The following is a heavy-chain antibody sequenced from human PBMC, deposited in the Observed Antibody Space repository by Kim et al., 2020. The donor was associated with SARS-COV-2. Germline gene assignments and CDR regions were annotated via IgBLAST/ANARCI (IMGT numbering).Heavy chain of an antibody. J-gene: IGHJ4*01. CDR3: ARLFYYPSTGYYTYFD. V-gene: IGHV4-39*01. Sequence: SETLSLTCTVPGGSITDSRYYWGWIRQPPGKGLQWIGSMYYTGSFYYNPALKSRVTISVDTSKDQFSLRLTSVTAAATAAYYCARLFYYPSTGYYTYFD. CDR1: GGSITDSRYY. CDR2: MYYTGSF. D-gene: IGHD3-22*01.